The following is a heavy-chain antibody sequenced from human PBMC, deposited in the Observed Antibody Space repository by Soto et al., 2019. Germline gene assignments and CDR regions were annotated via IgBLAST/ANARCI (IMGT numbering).Heavy chain of an antibody. V-gene: IGHV3-23*01. J-gene: IGHJ4*02. CDR1: GFTFSSYA. Sequence: EVQLLESGGGLVQPGGSLRLSCAASGFTFSSYAMSWVRQAPGKGLEWVSAISGSGGSTYYADYVKGRFTISRDNSKNTLYLQMISLRAEETAVYYCAKSYVPSYGGNSCFDYWGQGTLVTVSS. CDR3: AKSYVPSYGGNSCFDY. D-gene: IGHD4-17*01. CDR2: ISGSGGST.